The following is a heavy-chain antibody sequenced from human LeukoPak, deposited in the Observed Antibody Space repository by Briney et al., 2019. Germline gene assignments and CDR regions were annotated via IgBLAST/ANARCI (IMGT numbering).Heavy chain of an antibody. V-gene: IGHV3-7*01. J-gene: IGHJ3*02. D-gene: IGHD3-10*01. CDR2: IKPDGNDR. CDR1: GFTFSSYA. CDR3: AREITISGAFDI. Sequence: GGSLRLSCAASGFTFSSYAMSWVRQAPGKGLEWVANIKPDGNDRNYADSVKGRFTISIDSAKKSVYLQMNSLRAEDTAVYYCAREITISGAFDIWGQGTMVTVSS.